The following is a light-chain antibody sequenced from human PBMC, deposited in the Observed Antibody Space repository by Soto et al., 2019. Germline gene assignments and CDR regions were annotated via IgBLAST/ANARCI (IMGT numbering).Light chain of an antibody. V-gene: IGKV3-20*01. J-gene: IGKJ1*01. CDR1: QSINSD. Sequence: EIVMTQSPVTLSVSPGERTTLTFRASQSINSDVAWYQQKVGQTPRLLIHGASTRATGIPDRFSGSGSGTDFTLTISRLEPEDFAVYYCQQYGSSGTFGQGTKVDIK. CDR2: GAS. CDR3: QQYGSSGT.